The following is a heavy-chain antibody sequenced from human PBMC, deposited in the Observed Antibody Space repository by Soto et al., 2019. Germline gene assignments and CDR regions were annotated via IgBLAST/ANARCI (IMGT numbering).Heavy chain of an antibody. CDR3: ARRDYDYVWGSYRPYYFDY. Sequence: QLQLQESGPGLVKPSETLSLTCTVSGGSISSSSYYWGWIRQPPGKGLEWIGSIYYSGSTYYNPSLKSRVTISVDTSKNQFSLKLSSVTAADTAVYYCARRDYDYVWGSYRPYYFDYWGQGTLVTVSS. D-gene: IGHD3-16*02. J-gene: IGHJ4*02. CDR1: GGSISSSSYY. CDR2: IYYSGST. V-gene: IGHV4-39*01.